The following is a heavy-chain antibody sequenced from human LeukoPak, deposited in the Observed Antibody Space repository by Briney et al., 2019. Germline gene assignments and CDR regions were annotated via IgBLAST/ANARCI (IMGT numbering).Heavy chain of an antibody. CDR2: SYYIGVT. J-gene: IGHJ5*02. Sequence: SETPALTCTVSSGSINIYYWSWIRHPPGKGLDRIGYSYYIGVTKYYPSLKSQVTISVDTSKKQFSLRLRSVTAADTPVYYCARQDSAYTYDWFDPWGQGTLVTVSS. CDR1: SGSINIYY. D-gene: IGHD5-18*01. V-gene: IGHV4-59*08. CDR3: ARQDSAYTYDWFDP.